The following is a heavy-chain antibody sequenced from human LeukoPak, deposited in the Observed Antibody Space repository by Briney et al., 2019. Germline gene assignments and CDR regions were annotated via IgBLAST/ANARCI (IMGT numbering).Heavy chain of an antibody. CDR1: GYTFTSYG. D-gene: IGHD3-10*01. CDR3: ARVMRFGELSPSYYYYYYMDV. Sequence: ASVKVSCKASGYTFTSYGISWVRQAPGQGLEWMGWISAYNGNTNYAQKLQGRVTMTTDTSTSTAYMELRSLRSDDTAVYYCARVMRFGELSPSYYYYYYMDVWGKGTTVTISS. J-gene: IGHJ6*03. V-gene: IGHV1-18*01. CDR2: ISAYNGNT.